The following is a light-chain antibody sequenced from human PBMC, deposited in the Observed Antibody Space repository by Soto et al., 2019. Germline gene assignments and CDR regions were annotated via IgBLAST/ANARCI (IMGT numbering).Light chain of an antibody. CDR1: QSVSSN. CDR2: GAS. V-gene: IGKV3-15*01. Sequence: EIVMTQSPATLSVSPGERATLSCRASQSVSSNFAWYQQKPGQAPRLLIYGASTRATGIPARFSGSGSGTEFTLTISSLQSEDFAVYYCQHYNNWPRTFGQGTQVEIK. CDR3: QHYNNWPRT. J-gene: IGKJ1*01.